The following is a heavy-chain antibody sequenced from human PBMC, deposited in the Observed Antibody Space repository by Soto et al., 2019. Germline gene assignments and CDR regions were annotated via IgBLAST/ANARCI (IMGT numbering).Heavy chain of an antibody. CDR2: ISYDGSNK. D-gene: IGHD6-6*01. Sequence: PGGSLRLSCAASGFTFSSYGMHWVRQAPGKGLEWVAVISYDGSNKYYADSVKGRFTISRDNSKNTLYLQMNSLRAEDTAVYYCAKFGRGPYSSSSSYYYCGMDVWGQGTTVTVSS. V-gene: IGHV3-30*18. CDR3: AKFGRGPYSSSSSYYYCGMDV. J-gene: IGHJ6*02. CDR1: GFTFSSYG.